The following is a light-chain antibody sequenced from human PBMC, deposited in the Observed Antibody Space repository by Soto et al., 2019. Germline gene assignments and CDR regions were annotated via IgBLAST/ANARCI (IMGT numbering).Light chain of an antibody. CDR2: DAS. CDR1: QSVSNT. V-gene: IGKV3-15*01. CDR3: QQYNNWPRT. J-gene: IGKJ1*01. Sequence: VMTQSPATLSVSPGERATLSCRASQSVSNTLAWYQQKPGLPPRLLIYDASRRATGIPARFSGSGSGTEFTLTISRLQSEDFAVYYCQQYNNWPRTFGQGTKVDIK.